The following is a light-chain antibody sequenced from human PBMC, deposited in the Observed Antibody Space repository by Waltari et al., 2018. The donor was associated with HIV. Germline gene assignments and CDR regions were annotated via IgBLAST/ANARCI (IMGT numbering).Light chain of an antibody. V-gene: IGLV1-40*01. CDR1: SSNLGAGYD. Sequence: QSVLTQPPSVSGAPGQRVTISCTGRSSNLGAGYDVHWYQQLPGTAPKLLIYANINRPSGVPDRFSGSKSGSSASLAITGLQAEDEAHYYCQSFDSSLTTSGVIFGGGTKLTVL. CDR3: QSFDSSLTTSGVI. CDR2: ANI. J-gene: IGLJ2*01.